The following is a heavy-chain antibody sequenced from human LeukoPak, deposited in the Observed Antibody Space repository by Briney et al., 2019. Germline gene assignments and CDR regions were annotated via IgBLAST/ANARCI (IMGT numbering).Heavy chain of an antibody. Sequence: GGSLRLSCAASTFTFSNFWMSWVRQVAGKGLEWVATIKQDVSEKYYVDSVKGRFTISRDNSKNTLYLQMNSLRAEDTAVYYCASSGYSSPVDFDYWGQGTLVTVSS. CDR2: IKQDVSEK. CDR1: TFTFSNFW. J-gene: IGHJ4*02. V-gene: IGHV3-7*01. D-gene: IGHD6-19*01. CDR3: ASSGYSSPVDFDY.